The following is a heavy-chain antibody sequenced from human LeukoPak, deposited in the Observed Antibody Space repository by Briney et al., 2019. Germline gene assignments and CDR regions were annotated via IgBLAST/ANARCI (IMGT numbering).Heavy chain of an antibody. V-gene: IGHV4-38-2*01. CDR2: IYHSGST. D-gene: IGHD3-22*01. Sequence: SETLSLTCAVSGYSISSDYYWGWIRPPPGKGLEWIGSIYHSGSTYYNPSLKSRVTISVDTSKNQFSLNLTSVTAADTAVYYCATLRALSITMIVVVITTYYFDYWGQGTLVTVSS. J-gene: IGHJ4*02. CDR3: ATLRALSITMIVVVITTYYFDY. CDR1: GYSISSDYY.